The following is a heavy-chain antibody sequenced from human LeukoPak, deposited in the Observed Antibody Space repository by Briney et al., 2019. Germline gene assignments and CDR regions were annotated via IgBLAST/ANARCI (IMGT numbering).Heavy chain of an antibody. V-gene: IGHV3-49*05. Sequence: KTGGSLRLSCTASGFTFGDYAMSWFRQAPGKGLEWVGFIRSKAYGGTTEYAASVEGRFTISRDDSKSIAYLQMNSLKTEDTAVYYCTRGDCSSTSCYMGNDYWGQGTLVTVSS. CDR2: IRSKAYGGTT. CDR1: GFTFGDYA. J-gene: IGHJ4*02. CDR3: TRGDCSSTSCYMGNDY. D-gene: IGHD2-2*02.